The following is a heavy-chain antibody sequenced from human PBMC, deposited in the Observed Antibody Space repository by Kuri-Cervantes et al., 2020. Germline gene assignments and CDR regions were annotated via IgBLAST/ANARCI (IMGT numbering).Heavy chain of an antibody. CDR3: ASSPRYDFWSGYYKTQYGMDV. D-gene: IGHD3-3*01. CDR1: GGSISSGGYS. CDR2: IYHSGST. Sequence: SETLSLTCAVPGGSISSGGYSWSWIRQPPGKGLEWIGYIYHSGSTYYNPSLKSRVTISVDTSKNQFSLKLSSVTAADTAVYYCASSPRYDFWSGYYKTQYGMDVWGQGTTVTVSS. V-gene: IGHV4-30-2*02. J-gene: IGHJ6*02.